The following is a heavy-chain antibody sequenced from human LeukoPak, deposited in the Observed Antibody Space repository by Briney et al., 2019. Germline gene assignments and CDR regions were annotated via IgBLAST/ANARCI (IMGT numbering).Heavy chain of an antibody. J-gene: IGHJ3*01. Sequence: PSETLSLTCTVSGGSISSSSYYWGWIRQPPGKGLEWIGSIYYSGSTYYNPSLKSRVTISVDTSKNQISLKLSSVTAADTAVYYCARHPLHYDSSGYYDWGQGTMVTVSS. CDR1: GGSISSSSYY. CDR3: ARHPLHYDSSGYYD. CDR2: IYYSGST. D-gene: IGHD3-22*01. V-gene: IGHV4-39*01.